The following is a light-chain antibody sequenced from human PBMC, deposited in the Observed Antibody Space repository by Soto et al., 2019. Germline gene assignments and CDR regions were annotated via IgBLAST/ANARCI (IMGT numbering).Light chain of an antibody. J-gene: IGKJ2*01. CDR3: IETLQAPYS. Sequence: DIVMTQSPLSLPVTPGEPASISCRSSQSLRHHNGYYYLDWYLQKPGQSPQVLIYLGSNRASGVPDRVSGSVSGTVFTLKISSVEAEDVGVYYCIETLQAPYSFGQGTKLEIK. CDR1: QSLRHHNGYYY. V-gene: IGKV2-28*01. CDR2: LGS.